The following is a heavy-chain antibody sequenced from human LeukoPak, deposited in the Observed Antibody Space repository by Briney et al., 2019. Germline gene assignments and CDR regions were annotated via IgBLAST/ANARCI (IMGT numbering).Heavy chain of an antibody. J-gene: IGHJ4*02. D-gene: IGHD2-21*02. Sequence: ASVKVSCKASGYTFTGYYMHWVRQAPGQGLEWMGRINPNSGGTNYAQKFQGRVTMTRDTSISTAYMELSRLRSDDTALYYCARTHNCGGDCYTFDYWGQGTLVTVSS. CDR1: GYTFTGYY. V-gene: IGHV1-2*06. CDR2: INPNSGGT. CDR3: ARTHNCGGDCYTFDY.